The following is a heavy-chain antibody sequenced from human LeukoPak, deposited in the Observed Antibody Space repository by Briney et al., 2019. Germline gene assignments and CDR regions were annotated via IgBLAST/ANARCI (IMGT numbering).Heavy chain of an antibody. Sequence: PGGTLTLSCTASGFPFSSSWEHWVRQAPGTGLGWVSRISGDGGSTEYADSVQDRRAISRENAKNKLYLQMNSPGAADTAAYYCAGRFRDGIDIWGQEAMVSVSS. J-gene: IGHJ3*02. CDR2: ISGDGGST. V-gene: IGHV3-74*01. CDR1: GFPFSSSW. CDR3: AGRFRDGIDI.